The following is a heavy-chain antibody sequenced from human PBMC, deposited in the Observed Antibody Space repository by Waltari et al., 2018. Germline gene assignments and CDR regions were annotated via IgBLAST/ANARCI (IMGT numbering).Heavy chain of an antibody. V-gene: IGHV4-59*01. CDR1: GGSISSYY. Sequence: QVQLQESGPGLVKPSETLSLTCTVSGGSISSYYWSWIRQPPGKGLEWIGYIYYSGSTNYNPSLKSRVTISVDTSKNQFSLKLSSVTAADTAVYYCARVVDIYYYYGMDVWGQGTTVTVSS. CDR3: ARVVDIYYYYGMDV. CDR2: IYYSGST. D-gene: IGHD2-2*01. J-gene: IGHJ6*02.